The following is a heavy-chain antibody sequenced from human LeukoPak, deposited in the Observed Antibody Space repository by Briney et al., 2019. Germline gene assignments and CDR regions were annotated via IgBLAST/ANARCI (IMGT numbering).Heavy chain of an antibody. CDR2: IYYSGST. CDR3: ARIQRTYYYDSSGYQNWFDP. V-gene: IGHV4-39*01. J-gene: IGHJ5*02. Sequence: SETLSLTCTVSGGSISSSSYYWGWIRQPPGKGLEWTGSIYYSGSTYYNPSLKSRVTISVDTSKNQFSLKLSSVTAADTAVYYCARIQRTYYYDSSGYQNWFDPWGQGTLVTVSS. D-gene: IGHD3-22*01. CDR1: GGSISSSSYY.